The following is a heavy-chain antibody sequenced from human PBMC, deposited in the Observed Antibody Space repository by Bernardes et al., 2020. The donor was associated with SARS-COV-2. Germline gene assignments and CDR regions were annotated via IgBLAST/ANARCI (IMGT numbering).Heavy chain of an antibody. V-gene: IGHV3-21*01. CDR2: ISGTSIYL. CDR3: AREGGGIEPPYFDF. CDR1: GFTFSPYS. D-gene: IGHD1-20*01. Sequence: GGSLRLSCTASGFTFSPYSMVWVRQAPGKGLQWVSAISGTSIYLSYADSVKGRVTVSRDNAKNSLYLQMDSLRVEDTAVYYCAREGGGIEPPYFDFWGQGVLVTVSS. J-gene: IGHJ4*02.